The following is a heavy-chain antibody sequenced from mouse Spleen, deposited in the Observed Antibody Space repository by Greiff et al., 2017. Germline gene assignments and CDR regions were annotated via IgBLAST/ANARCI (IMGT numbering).Heavy chain of an antibody. V-gene: IGHV7-3*02. CDR1: GFTFTDYY. J-gene: IGHJ3*01. Sequence: EVQRVESGGGLVQPGGSLRLSCATSGFTFTDYYMSWVRQPPGKALEWLGFIRNKANGYTTEYSASVKGRFTISRDNSQSILYLQMNTLRAEDSATYYCARDLDYGSSSFAYWGQGTLVTVSA. CDR2: IRNKANGYTT. CDR3: ARDLDYGSSSFAY. D-gene: IGHD1-1*01.